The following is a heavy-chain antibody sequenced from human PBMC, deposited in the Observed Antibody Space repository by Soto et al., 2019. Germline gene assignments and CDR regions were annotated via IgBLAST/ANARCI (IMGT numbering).Heavy chain of an antibody. CDR2: INPNIGDT. CDR3: ARRAADSSNYHYVDY. CDR1: GYTFTGYY. V-gene: IGHV1-2*04. D-gene: IGHD3-22*01. J-gene: IGHJ4*02. Sequence: ASVKVSCKASGYTFTGYYMHWVRQAPGQGLEWMGWINPNIGDTNYAQKFQGWVTMTRDTSISTAYMELSRLRSDDTALYYCARRAADSSNYHYVDYWGQGTPVTVSS.